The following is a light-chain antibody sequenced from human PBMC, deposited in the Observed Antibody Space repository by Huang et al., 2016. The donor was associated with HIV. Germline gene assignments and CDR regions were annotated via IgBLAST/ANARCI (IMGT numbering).Light chain of an antibody. V-gene: IGKV1-NL1*01. CDR1: QGIGNS. J-gene: IGKJ1*01. CDR3: QQYHTIPWT. Sequence: DIQMTQSPSSLSASVGDRVTITCRATQGIGNSLAWYQQKPGKAPRLLLYATSILERAVPARFSGSGSETHYTLTINTLQPEDIGSYYCQQYHTIPWTVGEETEVEVK. CDR2: ATS.